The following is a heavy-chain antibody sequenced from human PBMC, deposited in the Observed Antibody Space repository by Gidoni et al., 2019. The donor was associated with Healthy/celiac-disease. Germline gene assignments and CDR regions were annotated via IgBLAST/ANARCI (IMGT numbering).Heavy chain of an antibody. D-gene: IGHD3-10*01. J-gene: IGHJ4*02. Sequence: QVQLVESGGGVVQRGRSLTLSRAASGLTSSRHSLHWVRQPPGTGREWVAVISYDGSNRYYADSVESQFTTSRDNSKNTVYLQMNSLRAEDAAVYYCAKDLKYYYGSGSYPSRPGAKARGPCDYWGQGTLVTVSS. CDR1: GLTSSRHS. CDR2: ISYDGSNR. CDR3: AKDLKYYYGSGSYPSRPGAKARGPCDY. V-gene: IGHV3-30*18.